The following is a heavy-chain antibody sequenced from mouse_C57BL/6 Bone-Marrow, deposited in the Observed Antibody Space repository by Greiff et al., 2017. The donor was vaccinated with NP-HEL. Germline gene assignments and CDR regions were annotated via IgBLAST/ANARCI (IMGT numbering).Heavy chain of an antibody. CDR3: ARADYSNYDY. Sequence: EVKLVESGGGLVKPGGSLKLSCAASGFTFSSYAMSWVRQTPEKRLEWVATISDGGSYTYYPDNVKGRFTISRDNAKNNLYLQMSHLKSEDTAMYYCARADYSNYDYWSQGTTLTVSS. V-gene: IGHV5-4*03. CDR2: ISDGGSYT. J-gene: IGHJ2*01. CDR1: GFTFSSYA. D-gene: IGHD2-5*01.